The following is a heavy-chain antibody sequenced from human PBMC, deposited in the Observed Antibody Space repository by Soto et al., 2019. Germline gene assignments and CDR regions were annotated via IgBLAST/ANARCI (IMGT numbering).Heavy chain of an antibody. V-gene: IGHV4-4*02. Sequence: QVQLQESGRGLVKPSGTLSLPCAVSGGSISSSNWWSWVRQHPGQGLEWIGEIYHSGSTNYNPSLKRRFTISVDKSKNPFSLKLSSVTAADTAVYYCARAAISGRYYYYGMDVWGQGTTVTVSS. CDR1: GGSISSSNW. CDR3: ARAAISGRYYYYGMDV. J-gene: IGHJ6*02. D-gene: IGHD3-9*01. CDR2: IYHSGST.